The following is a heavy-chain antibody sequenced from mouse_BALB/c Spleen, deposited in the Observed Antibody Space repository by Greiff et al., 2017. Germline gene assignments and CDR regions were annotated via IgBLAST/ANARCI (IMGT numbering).Heavy chain of an antibody. Sequence: VQGVESGPGLVAPSQSLSITCTVSGFSLTGYGVNWVRQPPGKGLEWLGMIWGDGSTDYNSALKSRLSISKDNSKSQVFLKMNSLQTDDTARYCCAREIGYYYGSSVRVMDYWGQGTSVTVSS. J-gene: IGHJ4*01. CDR3: AREIGYYYGSSVRVMDY. V-gene: IGHV2-6-7*01. CDR2: IWGDGST. CDR1: GFSLTGYG. D-gene: IGHD1-1*01.